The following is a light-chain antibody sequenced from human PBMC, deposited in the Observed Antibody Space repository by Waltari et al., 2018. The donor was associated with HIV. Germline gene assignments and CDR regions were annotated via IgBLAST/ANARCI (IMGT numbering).Light chain of an antibody. V-gene: IGLV2-14*01. J-gene: IGLJ3*02. CDR3: ASYTNNNAWV. Sequence: QSALSQPASVSGPPGQSVTISCTGTVSNLGFHTSLSWYQHFPDKAPKLLIYAGSSRPAGISHRFSGSLSGNTASLTISGLQSVDEAHYFCASYTNNNAWVFGGGTSLTVL. CDR2: AGS. CDR1: VSNLGFHTS.